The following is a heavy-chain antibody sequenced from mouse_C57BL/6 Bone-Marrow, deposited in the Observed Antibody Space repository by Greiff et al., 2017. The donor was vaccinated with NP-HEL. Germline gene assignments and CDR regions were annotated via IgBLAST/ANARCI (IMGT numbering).Heavy chain of an antibody. CDR3: TRCGGFAY. CDR2: IDPETGGT. CDR1: GYTFTDYE. Sequence: VQLQQPGAELVRPGASVTLSCKASGYTFTDYEMHWVKQTPVHGLEWIGAIDPETGGTAYNQKFKGKAILTADKSSSTAYMELRSLTSEDSAVYYCTRCGGFAYWGQGTLVTVSA. V-gene: IGHV1-15*01. J-gene: IGHJ3*01.